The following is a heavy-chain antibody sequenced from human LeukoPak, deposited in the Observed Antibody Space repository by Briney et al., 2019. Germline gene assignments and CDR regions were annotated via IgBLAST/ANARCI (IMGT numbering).Heavy chain of an antibody. CDR3: ARGRDTAIPFMVDY. J-gene: IGHJ4*02. CDR2: IYSGST. CDR1: GGSISSYY. Sequence: SETLSLTCTVSGGSISSYYWSWIRQPPGKGLEWIGYIYSGSTDYNPSLKSRVTISVDTSKNQFSLKLTSVTAADTAVYCARGRDTAIPFMVDYWGQGTLVTVSS. V-gene: IGHV4-59*01. D-gene: IGHD5-18*01.